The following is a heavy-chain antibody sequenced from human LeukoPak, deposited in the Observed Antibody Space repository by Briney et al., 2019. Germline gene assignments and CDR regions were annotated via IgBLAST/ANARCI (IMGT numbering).Heavy chain of an antibody. CDR3: ARKNQWLARLDY. D-gene: IGHD6-19*01. Sequence: SETLSLTCAVYGGSFSGYYWSWIRQPPGKGLEWIGEINHSGSTNYNPSLKSRVTISVDTSKNQFSLKLSSVTAADTAVYYCARKNQWLARLDYWGQGTLVTVSS. V-gene: IGHV4-34*01. J-gene: IGHJ4*02. CDR2: INHSGST. CDR1: GGSFSGYY.